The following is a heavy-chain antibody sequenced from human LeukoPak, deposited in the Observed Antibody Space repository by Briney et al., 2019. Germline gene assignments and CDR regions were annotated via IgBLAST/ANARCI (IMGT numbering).Heavy chain of an antibody. V-gene: IGHV4-39*01. D-gene: IGHD3-10*01. CDR2: IYYSGST. J-gene: IGHJ4*02. Sequence: SETLSLTCTVSGGSISSSSYYWGWIRQPPGKGLEWIGSIYYSGSTYYNPSLKSRDTISVDTSKNQFSLKLSSVTAADTAVYYCARHPARYYGSGSFDYWGQGTLVTVSS. CDR1: GGSISSSSYY. CDR3: ARHPARYYGSGSFDY.